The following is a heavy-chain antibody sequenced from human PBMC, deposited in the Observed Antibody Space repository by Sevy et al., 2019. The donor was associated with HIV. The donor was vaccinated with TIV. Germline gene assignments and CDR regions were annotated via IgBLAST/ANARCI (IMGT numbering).Heavy chain of an antibody. V-gene: IGHV3-30*03. CDR3: ARRDSSGYYPFDY. D-gene: IGHD3-22*01. CDR2: ISYHGSNK. CDR1: GFSFSNYG. J-gene: IGHJ4*02. Sequence: GGSLRLSCAASGFSFSNYGMHWVRQAPGKGLEWVAVISYHGSNKYYADSVKGRFAISRDNSKNTVYLQMNSLRAEDTDVYYCARRDSSGYYPFDYWGQGTLVTVSS.